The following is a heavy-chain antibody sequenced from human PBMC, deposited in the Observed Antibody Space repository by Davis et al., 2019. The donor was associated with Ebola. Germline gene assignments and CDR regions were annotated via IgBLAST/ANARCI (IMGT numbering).Heavy chain of an antibody. CDR2: IKQDGSEK. CDR1: GFTFSSYW. CDR3: ARDQVAGTYYYGMDV. V-gene: IGHV3-7*01. D-gene: IGHD6-19*01. Sequence: GESLKISCAASGFTFSSYWMSWVRQAPGKGLEWVANIKQDGSEKYYVDSVKGRFTISRDNSKNTLYLQMNSLRAEDTAVYYCARDQVAGTYYYGMDVWGQGTTVTVSS. J-gene: IGHJ6*02.